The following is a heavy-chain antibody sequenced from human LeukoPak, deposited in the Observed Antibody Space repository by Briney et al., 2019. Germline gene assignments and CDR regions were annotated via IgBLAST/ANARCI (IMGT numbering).Heavy chain of an antibody. CDR3: ARGTGSLDY. CDR2: TYSRSKWSN. V-gene: IGHV6-1*01. CDR1: GDSVSSKGAS. Sequence: SQTLSLTCAISGDSVSSKGASWNWIRQSPSRGPEWLGRTYSRSKWSNDYAVSVKSRISINPDTSKNQFSLHLTSVTPDDTAVYYCARGTGSLDYWGQGTLVTVSS. J-gene: IGHJ4*02. D-gene: IGHD1-26*01.